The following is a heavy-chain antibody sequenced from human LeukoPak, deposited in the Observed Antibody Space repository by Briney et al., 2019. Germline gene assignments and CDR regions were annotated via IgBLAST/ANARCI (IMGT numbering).Heavy chain of an antibody. D-gene: IGHD2-2*01. CDR1: GGSISGYF. Sequence: SETLSLTCTVSGGSISGYFWSWIRQPPEKGPEWIGYIYSTGTTNYSPSLSSRVTISVDTSKNQLSLTLRFVTATDTAVYHCARHNPPPTGFCSGTSCFMSGSQYFYMDVWGKGTSVTVS. J-gene: IGHJ6*03. V-gene: IGHV4-4*09. CDR3: ARHNPPPTGFCSGTSCFMSGSQYFYMDV. CDR2: IYSTGTT.